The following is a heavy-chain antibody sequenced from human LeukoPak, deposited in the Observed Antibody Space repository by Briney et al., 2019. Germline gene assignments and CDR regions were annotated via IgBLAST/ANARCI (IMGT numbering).Heavy chain of an antibody. J-gene: IGHJ4*02. Sequence: PSETLSLTCAVYGGSFSGYYWSWIRQPPGKGLEWIGEINHSGSTNYNPSLKSRVTISVDTSKNQFSLKLSSVTAADTAVYYCARLDFWSGYHYWGQGTLVTVSS. CDR3: ARLDFWSGYHY. CDR1: GGSFSGYY. CDR2: INHSGST. D-gene: IGHD3-3*01. V-gene: IGHV4-34*01.